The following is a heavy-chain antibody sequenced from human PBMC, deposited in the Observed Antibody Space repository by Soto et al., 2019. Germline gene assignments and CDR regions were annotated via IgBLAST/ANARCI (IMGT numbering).Heavy chain of an antibody. J-gene: IGHJ4*02. CDR2: ISAYNGNT. CDR3: ARDRHGVAGTQVDY. Sequence: ASVKVSCKASGYTFTSYAMHWVRQAPGQRLEWMGWISAYNGNTNYAQKLQGRVTMTTDTSTSTAYMELRSLRSDDTAVYYCARDRHGVAGTQVDYWGQGTLVTVSS. D-gene: IGHD4-17*01. V-gene: IGHV1-18*01. CDR1: GYTFTSYA.